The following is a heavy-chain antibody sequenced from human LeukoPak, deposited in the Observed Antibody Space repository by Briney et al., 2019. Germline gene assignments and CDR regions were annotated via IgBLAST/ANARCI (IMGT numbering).Heavy chain of an antibody. CDR3: ARAPLSGTYYTDAFDI. J-gene: IGHJ3*02. D-gene: IGHD1-26*01. Sequence: ASVKVSCKASGGTFSSYAISWVRQAPGQGLEWMGGIIPIFGTANYAQKFQGRVTITADESTSTAYMELSSLRSEDTAVYFCARAPLSGTYYTDAFDIWGQGTMVTVSS. V-gene: IGHV1-69*01. CDR2: IIPIFGTA. CDR1: GGTFSSYA.